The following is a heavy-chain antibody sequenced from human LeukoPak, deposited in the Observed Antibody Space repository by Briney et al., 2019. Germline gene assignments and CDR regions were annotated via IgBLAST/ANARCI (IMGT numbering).Heavy chain of an antibody. V-gene: IGHV3-30*04. Sequence: GGSLRLSCAASGFTFSSHAMHWVRQVPGKGLDWVALISNDGSNKYYADSVKGRFTISRDNSKSTVYLQMNSLRADDTAVYYCARDHYDSSGYLFDYWGQGTLVSVSS. J-gene: IGHJ4*02. CDR3: ARDHYDSSGYLFDY. D-gene: IGHD3-22*01. CDR1: GFTFSSHA. CDR2: ISNDGSNK.